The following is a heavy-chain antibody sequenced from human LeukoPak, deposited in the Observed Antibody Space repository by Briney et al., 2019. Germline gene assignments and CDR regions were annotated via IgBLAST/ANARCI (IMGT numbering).Heavy chain of an antibody. V-gene: IGHV3-7*04. CDR1: GFTFGSYW. CDR2: IKKDGSEK. D-gene: IGHD3-10*01. CDR3: AREGRGLGVPRFGESPPFES. J-gene: IGHJ4*02. Sequence: GGSLRLSCTASGFTFGSYWMSWVRLTPGKGLEWVANIKKDGSEKYYVDSVKGRFTISRDDAKNSLYLQMNSLRAEDTAVYFCAREGRGLGVPRFGESPPFESWGQGTLVTVSS.